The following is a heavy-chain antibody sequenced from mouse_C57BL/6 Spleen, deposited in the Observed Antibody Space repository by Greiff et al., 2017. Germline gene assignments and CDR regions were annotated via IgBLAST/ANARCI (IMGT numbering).Heavy chain of an antibody. CDR3: ARGGGSSDWYFDV. D-gene: IGHD1-1*01. Sequence: VKLQESGAELVRPGASVKLSCKASGYTFTDYYINWVKQRPGQGLEWIARIYPGSGNTYYNEKFKGKATLTAEKSSSTAYMQLSSLTSEDSAVYFCARGGGSSDWYFDVWGTGTTVTVSS. J-gene: IGHJ1*03. V-gene: IGHV1-76*01. CDR2: IYPGSGNT. CDR1: GYTFTDYY.